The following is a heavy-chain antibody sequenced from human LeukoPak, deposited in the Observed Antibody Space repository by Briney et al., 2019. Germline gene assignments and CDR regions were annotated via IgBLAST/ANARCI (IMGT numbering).Heavy chain of an antibody. CDR2: INHSGST. Sequence: SETLSLTCAVYGGSFSGYYWSWIRQPPGKGLEWIGEINHSGSTNYNPSLKSRVTISVDTSKNQFSLKLSSVTAADTAVYYCARGWRYCSSTSCSPFDPWGQGTLVTVSS. V-gene: IGHV4-34*01. D-gene: IGHD2-2*01. CDR1: GGSFSGYY. J-gene: IGHJ5*02. CDR3: ARGWRYCSSTSCSPFDP.